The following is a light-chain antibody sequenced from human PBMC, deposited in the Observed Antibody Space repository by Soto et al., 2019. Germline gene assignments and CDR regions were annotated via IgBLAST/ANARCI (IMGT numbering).Light chain of an antibody. CDR1: QSVSSY. Sequence: EIVLTQSPATRSLSPGERAALSCRASQSVSSYLAWYQQKPGQAPRLLIYDASNRATGIPARFSGSGSGTDFTLTISSLEPEDFAVYYCQQRSNWPPGKTFGQGTKVEIK. CDR2: DAS. CDR3: QQRSNWPPGKT. J-gene: IGKJ1*01. V-gene: IGKV3-11*01.